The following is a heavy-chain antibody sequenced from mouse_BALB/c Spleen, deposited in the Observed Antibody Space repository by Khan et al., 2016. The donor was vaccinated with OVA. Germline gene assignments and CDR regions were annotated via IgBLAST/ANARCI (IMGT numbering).Heavy chain of an antibody. CDR2: INYSGRT. Sequence: EVQLVESGPGLVKPSQSLSLTCTVTGYSITSDYAWNWIRQSPGNKLEWMGYINYSGRTSYNPSLKSRISMTRDTSKNPFFLQLNSVTAEDTATYYGARGYWFFDFWGAGTTVTVSS. CDR3: ARGYWFFDF. CDR1: GYSITSDYA. J-gene: IGHJ1*01. V-gene: IGHV3-2*02.